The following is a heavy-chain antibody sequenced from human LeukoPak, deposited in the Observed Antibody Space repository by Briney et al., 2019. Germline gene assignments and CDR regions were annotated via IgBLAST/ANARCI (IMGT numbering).Heavy chain of an antibody. J-gene: IGHJ4*02. CDR3: ARPLSGYSSSLGY. CDR2: INSDGSST. Sequence: PGGSLRLSCAASGFTFSSYAMSWIRQAPGKGLVWVSRINSDGSSTTYADSVKGRFTISRDNAKNTLYLQMNSLRAEDTAVYYCARPLSGYSSSLGYWGQGTLVTVSS. D-gene: IGHD6-6*01. CDR1: GFTFSSYA. V-gene: IGHV3-74*01.